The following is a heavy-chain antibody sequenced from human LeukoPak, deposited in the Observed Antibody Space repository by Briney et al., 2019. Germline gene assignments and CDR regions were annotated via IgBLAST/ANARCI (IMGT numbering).Heavy chain of an antibody. D-gene: IGHD6-19*01. V-gene: IGHV4-61*02. Sequence: KTSETLSLTCTVSGGSISSGSYYWSWIRQPAGKGLEWIGRIHTSGSTNYNPSLKSRVTISVDTSKNEFSLKLSSVTAADTAVHYCARAKQWLNWFDPWGQGTLVTVSS. J-gene: IGHJ5*02. CDR1: GGSISSGSYY. CDR2: IHTSGST. CDR3: ARAKQWLNWFDP.